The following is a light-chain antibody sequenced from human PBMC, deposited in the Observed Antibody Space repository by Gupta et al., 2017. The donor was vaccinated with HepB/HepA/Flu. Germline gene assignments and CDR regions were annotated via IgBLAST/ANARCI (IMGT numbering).Light chain of an antibody. J-gene: IGLJ2*01. V-gene: IGLV1-51*02. CDR3: GTWDSSRNVVV. Sequence: QSVLTQPPSVSSAPGQKVTIPCPGSCSNIGNNYVSWYQPLPGTAPKLLIYENDKRPSGIPDRFSGSKSGTSATLTITGLQTGEEADYYCGTWDSSRNVVVFGGGTRLTVL. CDR1: CSNIGNNY. CDR2: END.